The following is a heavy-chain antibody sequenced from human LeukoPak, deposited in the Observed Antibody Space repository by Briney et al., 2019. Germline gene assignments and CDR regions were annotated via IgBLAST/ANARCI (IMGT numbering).Heavy chain of an antibody. CDR1: GGSFSGYY. CDR3: ATRTNYVKGGY. J-gene: IGHJ4*02. V-gene: IGHV4-34*01. CDR2: INHDGST. Sequence: ASETLSLTCAVYGGSFSGYYWRWIRQPSGKGLEWIGEINHDGSTNYNPSLKSRVTISVDTSKNQFSLKLRSVTAADTAVYYCATRTNYVKGGYWGQGTLVTVSS. D-gene: IGHD1-7*01.